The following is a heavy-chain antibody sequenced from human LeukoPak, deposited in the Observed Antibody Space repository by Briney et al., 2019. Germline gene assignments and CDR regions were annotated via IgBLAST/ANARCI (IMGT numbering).Heavy chain of an antibody. Sequence: PSETLSLTCAVYGGSFSSYFCNWIRQSPGKGLEWIGEINHSGSTKYNPSLKSRVTISVDTSKNQFSLKLRSVNAADTAVYYCAARNVWGNYRLSYWGQGALVTVSS. V-gene: IGHV4-34*01. CDR1: GGSFSSYF. CDR3: AARNVWGNYRLSY. D-gene: IGHD3-16*02. J-gene: IGHJ4*02. CDR2: INHSGST.